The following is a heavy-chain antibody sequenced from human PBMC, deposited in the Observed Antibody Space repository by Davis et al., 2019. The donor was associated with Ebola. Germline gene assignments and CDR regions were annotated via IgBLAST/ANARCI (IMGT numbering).Heavy chain of an antibody. CDR3: ARLLPTGYYFDY. V-gene: IGHV3-21*01. Sequence: GESLKISCAASGFTFSSYNMNWVRQAPGKGLEWVSSISSSSSYIYYADSVKGRFTISRDNAKNSLYLQMNSLRAEDTAVYYCARLLPTGYYFDYWGQGTLVTVSS. D-gene: IGHD2-21*01. CDR1: GFTFSSYN. J-gene: IGHJ4*02. CDR2: ISSSSSYI.